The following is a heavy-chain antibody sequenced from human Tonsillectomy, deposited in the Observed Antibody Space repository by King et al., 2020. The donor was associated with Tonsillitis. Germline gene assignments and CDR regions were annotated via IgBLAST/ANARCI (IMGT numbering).Heavy chain of an antibody. J-gene: IGHJ4*02. Sequence: QLVQSGGGLIQPGRSLRLSCAASGFTVNSNYMSWVRQAPGKGLEWVSIIYSGGSTNYADSVKGRFTISRDNSKNTLYLRMNSLRAEDTAVYYCARVVPDANFDFWGQGALVTVSS. D-gene: IGHD2-2*01. CDR2: IYSGGST. V-gene: IGHV3-53*01. CDR3: ARVVPDANFDF. CDR1: GFTVNSNY.